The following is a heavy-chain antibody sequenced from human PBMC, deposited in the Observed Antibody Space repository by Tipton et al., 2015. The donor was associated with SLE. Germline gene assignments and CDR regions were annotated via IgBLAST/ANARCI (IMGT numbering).Heavy chain of an antibody. Sequence: QLVQSGAEVKKPGASVKVSCTASGYTFSSNYIHWVRQAPGQGLEWMGIVNPDTGGTSYAQRFQGRVTVTADTSSSTVYVELSSLRFDDTAVYYCARTGVGYCSGGSCYPTRDGMDVWGQGTTVTVSS. D-gene: IGHD2-15*01. CDR2: VNPDTGGT. V-gene: IGHV1-46*01. CDR3: ARTGVGYCSGGSCYPTRDGMDV. J-gene: IGHJ6*02. CDR1: GYTFSSNY.